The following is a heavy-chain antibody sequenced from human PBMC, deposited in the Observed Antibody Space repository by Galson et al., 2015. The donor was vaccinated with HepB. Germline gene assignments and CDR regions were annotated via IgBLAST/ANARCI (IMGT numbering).Heavy chain of an antibody. Sequence: SLRLSCAASGFTFSSYGMHWVRQAPGKGLEWVSGISWNSGSIGYADSVKGRFTISRDNAKNSLYLQMNSLRAEDTALYYCAKGIAARPNNWFDPWGQGTLVTVSS. V-gene: IGHV3-9*01. CDR3: AKGIAARPNNWFDP. D-gene: IGHD6-6*01. J-gene: IGHJ5*02. CDR2: ISWNSGSI. CDR1: GFTFSSYG.